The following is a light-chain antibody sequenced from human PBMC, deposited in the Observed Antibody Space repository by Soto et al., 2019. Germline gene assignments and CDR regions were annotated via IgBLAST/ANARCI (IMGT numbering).Light chain of an antibody. CDR3: QQYNNWPHT. V-gene: IGKV3-15*01. CDR1: QSVSSD. J-gene: IGKJ2*01. CDR2: GAS. Sequence: EIVMTQSPATLSVSPGERATLSCRGSQSVSSDLAWYLQKPGQAPSLLVYGASTRATGMPARFSGSGSGTEFTLTISSLQSEDFAVYYCQQYNNWPHTFGQGTKLEIK.